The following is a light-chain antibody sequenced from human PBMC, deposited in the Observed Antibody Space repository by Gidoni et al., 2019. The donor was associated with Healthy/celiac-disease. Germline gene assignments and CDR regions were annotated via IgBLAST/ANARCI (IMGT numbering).Light chain of an antibody. Sequence: SSELTQDPAVSVALGQTVRSTCQGDSLRCYYASWYQQKPGQAPVLVSYGKNNRPSVIPDRFSGSSAGNTASLTITGAQAEDEADYYCNSRDSSGNHRVVFGGGTKLTVL. J-gene: IGLJ2*01. CDR1: SLRCYY. CDR2: GKN. CDR3: NSRDSSGNHRVV. V-gene: IGLV3-19*01.